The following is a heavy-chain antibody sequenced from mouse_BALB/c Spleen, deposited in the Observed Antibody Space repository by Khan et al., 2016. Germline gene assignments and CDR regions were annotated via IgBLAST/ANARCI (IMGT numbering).Heavy chain of an antibody. D-gene: IGHD1-2*01. CDR2: IRSKANGYTT. CDR1: GFTFTDYY. J-gene: IGHJ1*01. CDR3: PRETTATVDWYGDV. V-gene: IGHV7-3*02. Sequence: EVELVESGGGLVQPGGSLRLSCATSGFTFTDYYMTWVRQPPGKALEWFGFIRSKANGYTTEYSASVQGRFTISRDNSQSILYLQLNTLTAEDSATYYCPRETTATVDWYGDVWRAGTTVNVSS.